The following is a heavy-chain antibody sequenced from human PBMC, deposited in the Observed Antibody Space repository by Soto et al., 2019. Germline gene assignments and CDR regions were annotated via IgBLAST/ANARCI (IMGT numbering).Heavy chain of an antibody. Sequence: EVQLVESGGGLVQPGRSLRLSCTASGFTFGDYAMSWFRQAPGKGLERVGFIRSKAYGGTTEYAASVKGRFTISSDDSKSIAYLQMNSLKSEDTAVYYCTSGGYRGDWYFDLWGRGTLVTVSS. CDR1: GFTFGDYA. CDR2: IRSKAYGGTT. CDR3: TSGGYRGDWYFDL. V-gene: IGHV3-49*03. J-gene: IGHJ2*01. D-gene: IGHD2-15*01.